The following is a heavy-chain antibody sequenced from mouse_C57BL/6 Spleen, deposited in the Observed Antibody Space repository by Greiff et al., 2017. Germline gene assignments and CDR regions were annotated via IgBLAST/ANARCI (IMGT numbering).Heavy chain of an antibody. CDR2: IHPNSGST. CDR1: GYTFTSYW. CDR3: ARYSSYVDYAMDY. D-gene: IGHD1-1*01. Sequence: VQLQQPGAELVKPGASVKLSCKASGYTFTSYWMHWVKQRPGQGLEWIGMIHPNSGSTNYNEKFKSKATLTVYKSSSTAYMQLSSLTSEDSAVYYCARYSSYVDYAMDYWGQGTSVTVSS. V-gene: IGHV1-64*01. J-gene: IGHJ4*01.